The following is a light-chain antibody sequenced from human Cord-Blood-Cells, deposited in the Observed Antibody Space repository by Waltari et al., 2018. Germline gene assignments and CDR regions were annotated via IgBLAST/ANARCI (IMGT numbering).Light chain of an antibody. CDR3: QQRSNWPPYT. Sequence: EIVLTQSPATLSLSPGERATLSCRASQLVSSYLAWYHKKPGQAPRLLLYDASNWATGIPARFSGSGSETDFTLTMSSLEPEDFAVYYCQQRSNWPPYTFGQGTKLEIK. CDR2: DAS. J-gene: IGKJ2*01. CDR1: QLVSSY. V-gene: IGKV3-11*01.